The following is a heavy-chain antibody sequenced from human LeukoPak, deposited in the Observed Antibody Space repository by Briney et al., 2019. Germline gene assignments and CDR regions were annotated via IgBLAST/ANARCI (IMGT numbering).Heavy chain of an antibody. V-gene: IGHV4-39*07. CDR2: IYDSGST. CDR3: AKPYSSSGRYFDY. CDR1: GGSIRSSYYY. Sequence: PSETLSLTCTVSGGSIRSSYYYWGWIRQPPGKGLEWIGSIYDSGSTNYNPSLKSRVTISVDTSKNQFSLKLSSVTAADTAVYYCAKPYSSSGRYFDYWGQGTLVTVSS. D-gene: IGHD6-6*01. J-gene: IGHJ4*02.